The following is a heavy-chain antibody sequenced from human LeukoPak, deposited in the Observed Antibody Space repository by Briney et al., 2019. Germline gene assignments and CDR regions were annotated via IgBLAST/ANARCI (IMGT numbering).Heavy chain of an antibody. CDR1: GGSISSGGYY. V-gene: IGHV4-30-2*01. Sequence: SETLSLTCTVSGGSISSGGYYWSWIRQPPGKGLEWIGYIYHSGSTYYNPSLKSRVTISVDRSKNQFSLKLSSVTAADTAVYYCARLGIAATAIDYWGQGTLVTVSS. CDR3: ARLGIAATAIDY. D-gene: IGHD6-13*01. J-gene: IGHJ4*02. CDR2: IYHSGST.